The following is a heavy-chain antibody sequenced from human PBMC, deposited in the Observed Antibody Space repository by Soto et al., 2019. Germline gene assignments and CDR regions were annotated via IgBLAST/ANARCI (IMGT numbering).Heavy chain of an antibody. CDR2: NYHGGTT. CDR1: GDSIRSGSY. D-gene: IGHD6-19*01. Sequence: QSLTCTVSGDSIRSGSYCGRIRQPPGRGPEWIANNYHGGTTFYNPSLKRRISISVDTSKKQLSLRRTSVTAADTATYYCARVHVMVVAGSTFDYRGPGSLVTVSS. V-gene: IGHV4-38-2*02. CDR3: ARVHVMVVAGSTFDY. J-gene: IGHJ4*03.